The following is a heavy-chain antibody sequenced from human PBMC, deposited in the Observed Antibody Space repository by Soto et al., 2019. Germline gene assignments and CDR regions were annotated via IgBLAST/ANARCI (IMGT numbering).Heavy chain of an antibody. CDR3: AREYSSSRYFDY. CDR2: MNSDGSST. V-gene: IGHV3-74*01. J-gene: IGHJ4*02. CDR1: GFSFSTYW. D-gene: IGHD6-6*01. Sequence: GSLRLSCAASGFSFSTYWMHWVRQDPGKGLAWVSRMNSDGSSTSYADSVKGRFTISRDNAKNTLYLQMNSLRAEDTAVYYCAREYSSSRYFDYWGQGTLVTVSS.